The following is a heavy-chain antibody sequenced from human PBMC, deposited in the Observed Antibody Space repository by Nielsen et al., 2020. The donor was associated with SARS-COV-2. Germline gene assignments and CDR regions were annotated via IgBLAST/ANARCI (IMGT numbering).Heavy chain of an antibody. J-gene: IGHJ6*02. CDR2: ISSSGSTI. D-gene: IGHD6-13*01. CDR1: GFTFSDYY. V-gene: IGHV3-11*04. CDR3: ARARAGIAADYYYYYGMDV. Sequence: GESLKISCAASGFTFSDYYMSWIRQAPGKGLEWVSYISSSGSTIYYADSVKGRFTISRDNAKNSLYLQMNSLRAEDTAVYYCARARAGIAADYYYYYGMDVWGQGTTVTVSS.